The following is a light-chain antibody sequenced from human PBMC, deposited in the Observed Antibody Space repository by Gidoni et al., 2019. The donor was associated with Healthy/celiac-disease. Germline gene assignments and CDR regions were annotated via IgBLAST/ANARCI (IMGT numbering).Light chain of an antibody. CDR1: QSVLYSSNNKNY. J-gene: IGKJ4*01. CDR3: QQYYSTPLT. V-gene: IGKV4-1*01. Sequence: DIVMTQSPDSLAVSLGERATINCQSSQSVLYSSNNKNYLAWYQQKPGQPPKLLIYWASTRESGVPDRFSGSGSGTDFTLTISSLQAEDVAVYYCQQYYSTPLTFGGXTKVEIK. CDR2: WAS.